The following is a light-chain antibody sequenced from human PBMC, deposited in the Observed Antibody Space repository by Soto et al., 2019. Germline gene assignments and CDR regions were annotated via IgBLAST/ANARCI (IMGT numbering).Light chain of an antibody. CDR3: QHYNSYSEA. CDR1: QNINTY. V-gene: IGKV1-39*01. Sequence: DIQMTQSPYSLSAAVGDRVTIACRASQNINTYLNWYQQKPGKAPKLLIFDAASLQNGVPSRFSGGGSRTDFTLTITSLQPDDFATYYCQHYNSYSEAFGQGTKV. CDR2: DAA. J-gene: IGKJ1*01.